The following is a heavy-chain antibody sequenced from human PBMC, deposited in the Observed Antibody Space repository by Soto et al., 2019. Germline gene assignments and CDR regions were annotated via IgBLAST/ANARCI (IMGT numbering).Heavy chain of an antibody. CDR3: ARDHGSGWYEDLDY. CDR1: GYAFIAYY. V-gene: IGHV1-2*07. Sequence: ASVKVSCKASGYAFIAYYIHWVRQAPGQGLEWMGWINPNSGATNYAHKFQGRVTVTCDTSISTAYMERSRLRSDDTAVYYCARDHGSGWYEDLDYWGQGTLVTVSS. CDR2: INPNSGAT. D-gene: IGHD6-19*01. J-gene: IGHJ4*02.